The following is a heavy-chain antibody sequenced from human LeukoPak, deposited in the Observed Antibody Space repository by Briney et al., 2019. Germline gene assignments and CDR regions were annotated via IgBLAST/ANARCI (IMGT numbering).Heavy chain of an antibody. CDR2: ISGSGGST. J-gene: IGHJ4*02. Sequence: PGGSLRLSCAASGFTFSSYAMSWVRQAPGKGLEWVSAISGSGGSTYYADSVKGRFTISRDNSKNTLYLQMNSLRAEDTAVYYCAKDRSALRFLEWLPDGLYWGQGTLVTVSS. CDR3: AKDRSALRFLEWLPDGLY. D-gene: IGHD3-3*01. V-gene: IGHV3-23*01. CDR1: GFTFSSYA.